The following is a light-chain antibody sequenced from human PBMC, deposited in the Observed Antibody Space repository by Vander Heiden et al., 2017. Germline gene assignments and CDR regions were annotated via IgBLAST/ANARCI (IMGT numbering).Light chain of an antibody. J-gene: IGLJ1*01. CDR2: DVS. V-gene: IGLV2-14*03. Sequence: QSPLTQPASVSGSPGQSITISFTGTSSDVGAYSYVSWYQQHPGKAPKLMIYDVSHRPSGISIRFSGAKSGNTASLTISGLQPEDEADYYCNSYTSSNSLGGVFGTGTKVTVL. CDR3: NSYTSSNSLGGV. CDR1: SSDVGAYSY.